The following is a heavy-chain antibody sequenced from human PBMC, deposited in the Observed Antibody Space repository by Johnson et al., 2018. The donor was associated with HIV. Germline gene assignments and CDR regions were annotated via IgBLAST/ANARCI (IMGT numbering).Heavy chain of an antibody. V-gene: IGHV3-66*01. D-gene: IGHD4-11*01. CDR3: VREKTTPDAFDI. Sequence: EVQLVESGGGLVQPGGSLRLSCAASGFTVSSYYMSWIRQAPGKGLDWVSLIYSSGKTYYADSVKGRFTISRDTSNNTLYLQMNSLRAEDTAVYYCVREKTTPDAFDIWGQGTMVTVSS. J-gene: IGHJ3*02. CDR1: GFTVSSYY. CDR2: IYSSGKT.